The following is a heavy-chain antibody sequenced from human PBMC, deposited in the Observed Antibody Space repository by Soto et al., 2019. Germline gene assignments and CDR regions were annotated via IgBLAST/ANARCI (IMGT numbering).Heavy chain of an antibody. CDR1: GGSISSGGFY. V-gene: IGHV4-31*03. J-gene: IGHJ5*02. CDR3: ARLVVVSTTPDA. Sequence: SETLSLTCTVSGGSISSGGFYWSWIRQHPGKGLEWIEYLYSSGSTYYNPPLKSRVTISVDTSKNQFSLKLNSVTAADTAVYYCARLVVVSTTPDAWGQGTLVTVSS. D-gene: IGHD3-22*01. CDR2: LYSSGST.